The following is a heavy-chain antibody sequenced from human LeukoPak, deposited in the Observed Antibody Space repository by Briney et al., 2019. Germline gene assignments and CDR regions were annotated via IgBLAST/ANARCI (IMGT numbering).Heavy chain of an antibody. CDR1: GGSISSGGYS. CDR2: IYHSGST. CDR3: AREETTRSQRAFDY. V-gene: IGHV4-30-2*01. D-gene: IGHD2-15*01. Sequence: PSETLSLTCAVSGGSISSGGYSWSWIRQPPGKGLEWIGYIYHSGSTYYNPSLKSRVTISVDRSKNQFSLKLSSVTAAGTAVYYCAREETTRSQRAFDYWGQGSLVTVSS. J-gene: IGHJ4*02.